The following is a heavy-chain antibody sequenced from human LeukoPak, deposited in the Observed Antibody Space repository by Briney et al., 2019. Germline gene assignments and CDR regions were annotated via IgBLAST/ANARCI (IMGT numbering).Heavy chain of an antibody. CDR2: IYYSGST. CDR3: ARTRHLRNWFDP. J-gene: IGHJ5*02. CDR1: GGSISSYY. Sequence: SETLSLTCTVSGGSISSYYWSWIRQPPGKGLEWIGYIYYSGSTNYNPSLKSRVTISVDTSKNQFSLKLSSVTAADTAVYYCARTRHLRNWFDPWGQGTLVTVSS. V-gene: IGHV4-59*12.